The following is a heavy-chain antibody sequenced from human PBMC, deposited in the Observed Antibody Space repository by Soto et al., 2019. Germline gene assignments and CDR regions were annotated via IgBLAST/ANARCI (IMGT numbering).Heavy chain of an antibody. CDR2: IRSHSDGGTA. D-gene: IGHD6-25*01. CDR3: ATAPGYWAFAPLDF. V-gene: IGHV3-15*07. Sequence: EVQLVESGGGLVTPGGSLRLSCTVSGLTFNDAWMNWVHQAPGKGLEWVGRIRSHSDGGTADYAAAVKGRFTISRDDSKNTLYLQMNSLRTEDTAVYYCATAPGYWAFAPLDFWGQGALVTVSS. J-gene: IGHJ4*02. CDR1: GLTFNDAW.